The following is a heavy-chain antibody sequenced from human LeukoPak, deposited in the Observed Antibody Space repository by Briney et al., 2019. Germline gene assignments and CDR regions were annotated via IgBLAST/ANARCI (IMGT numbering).Heavy chain of an antibody. V-gene: IGHV3-23*01. J-gene: IGHJ4*02. D-gene: IGHD1-26*01. CDR2: ISGGGGST. CDR1: GFTFTSYS. CDR3: AKGGKWDVTPFDY. Sequence: GGSLRLSCAASGFTFTSYSMNWVRQAPGKGLEWVSTISGGGGSTYYADSVKGRFIISRDNSKNTLYLQVNSLRAEDTAVYYCAKGGKWDVTPFDYWGQGTLVTVSS.